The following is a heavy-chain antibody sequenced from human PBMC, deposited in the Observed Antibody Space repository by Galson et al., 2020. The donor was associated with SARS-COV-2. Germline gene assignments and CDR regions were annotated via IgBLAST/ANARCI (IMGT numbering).Heavy chain of an antibody. CDR2: IYPGDSDT. Sequence: GESLKISCKGSGYSFTSYWIGWVRPMPGKGLEWMGIIYPGDSDTRYSPSFQGQVTLSADQSISTAYLQWSSLKASDPAMYYCARPCYVAWRGLYNWCDPWGQGTLVTVSS. J-gene: IGHJ5*02. CDR1: GYSFTSYW. D-gene: IGHD2-15*01. CDR3: ARPCYVAWRGLYNWCDP. V-gene: IGHV5-51*01.